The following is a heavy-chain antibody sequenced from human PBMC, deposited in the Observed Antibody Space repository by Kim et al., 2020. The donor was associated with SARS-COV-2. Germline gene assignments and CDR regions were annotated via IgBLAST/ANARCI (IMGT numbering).Heavy chain of an antibody. D-gene: IGHD4-4*01. Sequence: PPPQSRVTISGDPSKNQFSLKLSSVTAADTAVYYCARGAAYDYRKNWFDPWGQGTLVTVSS. CDR3: ARGAAYDYRKNWFDP. V-gene: IGHV4-34*01. J-gene: IGHJ5*02.